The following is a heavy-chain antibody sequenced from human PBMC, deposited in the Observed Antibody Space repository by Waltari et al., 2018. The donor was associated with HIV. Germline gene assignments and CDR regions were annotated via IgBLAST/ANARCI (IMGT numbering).Heavy chain of an antibody. CDR2: IKQDGSEK. CDR1: GFTFSSYW. Sequence: EVQLVESGGGLVQPGGSLRLSCAASGFTFSSYWMSWVRQAPGKGLEWVANIKQDGSEKYYVDSVKGRFTISRDNAKNSLYLQMNSLRAEDTAVYYCASTGGQLLLDYWGQGTLVTVSS. D-gene: IGHD2-2*01. J-gene: IGHJ4*02. V-gene: IGHV3-7*01. CDR3: ASTGGQLLLDY.